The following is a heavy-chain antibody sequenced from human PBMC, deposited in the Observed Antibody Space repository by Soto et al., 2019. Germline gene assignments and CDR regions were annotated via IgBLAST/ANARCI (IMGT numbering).Heavy chain of an antibody. J-gene: IGHJ4*02. Sequence: QVQLVESGGGLVKPGGSLRLSCAASGFTFSDHYMSWIRQAPGKGLEWFSYISSSSSYTNYADSVKGRFTISRDNAKNSLYLLMNSLRAEDTAVYYCARMGSSNIFDYWGQGTLVTVSS. CDR1: GFTFSDHY. D-gene: IGHD6-13*01. CDR2: ISSSSSYT. V-gene: IGHV3-11*05. CDR3: ARMGSSNIFDY.